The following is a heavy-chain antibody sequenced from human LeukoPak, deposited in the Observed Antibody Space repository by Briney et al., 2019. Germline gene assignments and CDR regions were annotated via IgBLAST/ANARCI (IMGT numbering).Heavy chain of an antibody. CDR2: ISGGGGST. J-gene: IGHJ3*02. Sequence: GGTLRLSCAVSGFTFSSNAMSWVRQAPGKGLEWVSAISGGGGSTYYADSVKGRFTISRDNFKNTLYLQMNSLRAEDTAVYYCARAKRNGFDIWGQGTMVTVSS. CDR1: GFTFSSNA. CDR3: ARAKRNGFDI. V-gene: IGHV3-23*01.